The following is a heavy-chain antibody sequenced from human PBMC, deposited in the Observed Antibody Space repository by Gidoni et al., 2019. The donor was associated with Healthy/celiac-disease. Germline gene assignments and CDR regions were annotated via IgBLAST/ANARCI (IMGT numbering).Heavy chain of an antibody. Sequence: SGGSISSGGYYWSWIRQHPGKGLEWIGYIYYSGSTYYNPSLKSRVTISVDTSNNQFALKLSSVTAADTAVYYCARDSPGNLGGNFDYLGQRTLVTVSS. J-gene: IGHJ4*02. CDR2: IYYSGST. CDR3: ARDSPGNLGGNFDY. D-gene: IGHD3-10*01. V-gene: IGHV4-31*02. CDR1: GGSISSGGYY.